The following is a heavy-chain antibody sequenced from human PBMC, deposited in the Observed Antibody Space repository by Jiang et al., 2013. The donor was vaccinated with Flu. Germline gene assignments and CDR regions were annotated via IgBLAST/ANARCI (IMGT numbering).Heavy chain of an antibody. CDR1: GGSISSYY. J-gene: IGHJ3*02. Sequence: LLKPSETLSLTCTVSGGSISSYYWSWIRQPPGKGLEWIGYIYYSGSTNYNPSLKSRVTISVDTSKNQFSLKLSSVTAADTAVYYCARAEDGYNLFRAFDIWGQGTMVTVSS. V-gene: IGHV4-59*01. CDR2: IYYSGST. D-gene: IGHD5-24*01. CDR3: ARAEDGYNLFRAFDI.